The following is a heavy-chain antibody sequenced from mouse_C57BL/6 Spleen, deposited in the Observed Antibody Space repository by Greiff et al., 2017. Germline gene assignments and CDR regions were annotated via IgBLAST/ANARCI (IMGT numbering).Heavy chain of an antibody. Sequence: QVQLKQSGPELVKPGASVKISCKASGYAFSSSWMNWVKQRPGKGLEWIGRIYPGDGDTNYNGKFKGKATLTADKSSSTAYMQLSSLTSEDSAVYFCAREGIYDGFAYWGQGTLVTVSA. CDR3: AREGIYDGFAY. V-gene: IGHV1-82*01. D-gene: IGHD2-3*01. CDR1: GYAFSSSW. J-gene: IGHJ3*01. CDR2: IYPGDGDT.